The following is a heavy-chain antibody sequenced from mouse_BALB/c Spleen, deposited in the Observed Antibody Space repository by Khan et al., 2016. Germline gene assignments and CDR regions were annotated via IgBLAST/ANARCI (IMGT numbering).Heavy chain of an antibody. CDR1: GFTFSTYA. CDR2: INSNGGST. CDR3: ARVRQAVDY. J-gene: IGHJ4*01. D-gene: IGHD2-14*01. Sequence: EVELVESGGGLVQPGGSLKLSCAASGFTFSTYAMSWVRQTPDKRLELVATINSNGGSTYYPDNVKGRFTISRDNAKNTLYLQMSSLKSEDTAMYYCARVRQAVDYWGLGTSVTVSS. V-gene: IGHV5-6-3*01.